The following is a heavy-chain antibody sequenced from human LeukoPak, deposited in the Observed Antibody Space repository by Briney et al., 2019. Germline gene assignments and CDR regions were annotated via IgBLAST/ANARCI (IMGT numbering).Heavy chain of an antibody. V-gene: IGHV4-38-2*02. CDR3: ASILLWFGEPDFDY. Sequence: PSETLSLTCTVSGYSISSGYYWGWIRQPPGKGLEGIGSIYHSGSTYYKPSLKSRVTISVDTSKNQFSLKLSSVTAADTAVYYCASILLWFGEPDFDYWGQGTLVTVSS. D-gene: IGHD3-10*01. CDR2: IYHSGST. J-gene: IGHJ4*02. CDR1: GYSISSGYY.